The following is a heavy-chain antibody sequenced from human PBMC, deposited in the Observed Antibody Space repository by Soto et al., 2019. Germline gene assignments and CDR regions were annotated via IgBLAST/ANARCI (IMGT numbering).Heavy chain of an antibody. V-gene: IGHV4-39*01. CDR1: GGSISSSSYY. D-gene: IGHD2-2*01. CDR2: IYYSGST. J-gene: IGHJ4*02. Sequence: SETLSLTCTVSGGSISSSSYYWGWIHQPPGKGLEWIGSIYYSGSTYYNPSLKSRVTISVDTSKNQFSLKLSSVTAADTAVYYCATTHIVVVPAAIQDYWGQGTLVTVSS. CDR3: ATTHIVVVPAAIQDY.